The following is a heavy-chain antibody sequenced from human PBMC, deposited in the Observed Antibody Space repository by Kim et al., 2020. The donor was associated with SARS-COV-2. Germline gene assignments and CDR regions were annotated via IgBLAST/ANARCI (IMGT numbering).Heavy chain of an antibody. CDR1: GGSISSSSYY. CDR2: IYYSGST. CDR3: ARVRIAAAGREPRYYYYYYGMDV. V-gene: IGHV4-39*07. J-gene: IGHJ6*02. Sequence: SETLSLTCTVSGGSISSSSYYWGWIRQPPGKGLEWIGSIYYSGSTYYNPSLKSRVTISVDTSKNQFSLKLSSVTAADTAVYYCARVRIAAAGREPRYYYYYYGMDVWGQGTTVTVSS. D-gene: IGHD6-13*01.